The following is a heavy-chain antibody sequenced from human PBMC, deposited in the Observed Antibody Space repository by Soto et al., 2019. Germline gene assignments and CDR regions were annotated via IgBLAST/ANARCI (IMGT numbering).Heavy chain of an antibody. CDR2: IDPNTGDT. CDR1: GYTFTAYY. V-gene: IGHV1-2*02. CDR3: AREGTNFYESSGYYFEL. D-gene: IGHD3-22*01. J-gene: IGHJ5*02. Sequence: VASVKVSCKASGYTFTAYYIHWVRQAPGHGLEWVGWIDPNTGDTNYAQKFQGRVTMTRGTSINTAYMDLSSLRSDDTAVYYCAREGTNFYESSGYYFELWGQGTLVTVSS.